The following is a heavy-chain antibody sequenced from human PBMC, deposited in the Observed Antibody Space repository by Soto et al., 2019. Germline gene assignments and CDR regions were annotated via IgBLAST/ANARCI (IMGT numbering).Heavy chain of an antibody. CDR1: GFTFSTYG. CDR2: ISYDGSHK. D-gene: IGHD6-13*01. Sequence: QVQLVESGGGVVQPGRSLRLSCAASGFTFSTYGMHWVRQAPGKGLEWVAVISYDGSHKYYADSVKGRFTISRDNSKNTLYLQLNSLRPEDTAVYYCARDLGSSWHSGGAFYYYGMDVWGQGTTVTVSS. CDR3: ARDLGSSWHSGGAFYYYGMDV. J-gene: IGHJ6*02. V-gene: IGHV3-30*19.